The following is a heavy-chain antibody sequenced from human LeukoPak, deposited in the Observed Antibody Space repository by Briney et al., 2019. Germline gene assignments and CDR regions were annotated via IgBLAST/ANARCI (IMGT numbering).Heavy chain of an antibody. D-gene: IGHD4-17*01. CDR3: ASYHDYGDYKRWFDP. CDR2: ISVDGSNK. CDR1: GFTFSTYA. Sequence: GGSLRLSCAASGFTFSTYAMHWVRQAPGKGLEWVAVISVDGSNKYYADSVKGRFTISRDNSKNTLYMQMNSLRAEDTAVYYCASYHDYGDYKRWFDPWGQGTLVTVSS. V-gene: IGHV3-30*04. J-gene: IGHJ5*02.